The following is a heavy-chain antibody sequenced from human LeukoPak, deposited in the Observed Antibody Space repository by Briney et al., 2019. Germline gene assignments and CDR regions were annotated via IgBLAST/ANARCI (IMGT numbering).Heavy chain of an antibody. J-gene: IGHJ6*02. D-gene: IGHD3-9*01. CDR3: ARDSPRYFDWLSAYYYYYGMDV. CDR2: ISAYNGNT. V-gene: IGHV1-18*01. CDR1: GYTFTSYG. Sequence: ASVKVSCKASGYTFTSYGISWARQAPGQGLEWMGWISAYNGNTNYAQKLQGRVTMTTDTSTSTAYMELRSLRSDDTAVYYCARDSPRYFDWLSAYYYYYGMDVWGQGTTVTVSS.